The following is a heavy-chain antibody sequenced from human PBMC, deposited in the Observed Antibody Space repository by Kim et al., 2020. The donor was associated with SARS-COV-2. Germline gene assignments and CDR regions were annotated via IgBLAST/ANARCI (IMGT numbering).Heavy chain of an antibody. CDR1: GFTVNNNS. V-gene: IGHV3-66*02. J-gene: IGHJ5*01. D-gene: IGHD3-22*01. CDR3: AQETCYDSGSSYGDCFDP. Sequence: GGSLRLSCAASGFTVNNNSVTWVRQAPGKGLEWVSIIYGSGKTYYSDSVQGRFTISRDTSKNTLYLQMNNLTPEDTAVYYCAQETCYDSGSSYGDCFDPWGQGTLVTVSS. CDR2: IYGSGKT.